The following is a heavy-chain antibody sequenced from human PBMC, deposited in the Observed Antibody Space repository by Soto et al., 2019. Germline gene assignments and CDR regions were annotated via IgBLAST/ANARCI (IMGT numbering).Heavy chain of an antibody. Sequence: QVQLVQSGAEWKTPGASVKVSCKASGYIFISYGISWVRQAPGQGLEWMGWISPYNGNTNYAQKFQGRVNMITDTSTTTAYMELRSLRSDDTAVYFCVRGSSVHSGPLGNWFDPWGQGTLVTVSS. CDR2: ISPYNGNT. CDR1: GYIFISYG. V-gene: IGHV1-18*01. J-gene: IGHJ5*02. D-gene: IGHD1-1*01. CDR3: VRGSSVHSGPLGNWFDP.